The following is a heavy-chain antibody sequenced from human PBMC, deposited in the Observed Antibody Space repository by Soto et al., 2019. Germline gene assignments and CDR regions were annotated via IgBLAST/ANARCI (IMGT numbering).Heavy chain of an antibody. D-gene: IGHD2-21*02. CDR2: INAGNGNT. CDR1: GYXFTSYA. CDR3: ARSIVVVTAADY. J-gene: IGHJ4*02. Sequence: ASVKVSCKASGYXFTSYAMHWVRQAPGQRLEWMGWINAGNGNTKYSQKFQGRVTITRDTSASTAYMELSSLRSEDTAVYYCARSIVVVTAADYWGQGTLVISPQ. V-gene: IGHV1-3*01.